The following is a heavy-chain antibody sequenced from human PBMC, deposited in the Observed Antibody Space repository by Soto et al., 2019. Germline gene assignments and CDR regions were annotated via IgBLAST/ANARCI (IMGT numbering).Heavy chain of an antibody. CDR2: IIPIFGTA. D-gene: IGHD5-12*01. V-gene: IGHV1-69*13. Sequence: SVKVSCKASGYTFTSYGISWVRQAPGQGLEWMGWIIPIFGTANYAQKFQGRVTITADESTSTAYMELSSLRSEDTAVYYCAREGVATASYVWGQGTTVTVSS. CDR3: AREGVATASYV. J-gene: IGHJ6*02. CDR1: GYTFTSYG.